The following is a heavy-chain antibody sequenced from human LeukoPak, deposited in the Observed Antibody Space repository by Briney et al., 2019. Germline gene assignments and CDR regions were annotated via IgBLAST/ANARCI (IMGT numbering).Heavy chain of an antibody. CDR2: IAYDGSNK. D-gene: IGHD4-17*01. V-gene: IGHV3-30*03. CDR3: ARDRLEAVSDDDYFDY. J-gene: IGHJ4*02. CDR1: GFTFSSYG. Sequence: GGSLRVFCAASGFTFSSYGMHWVRQAPGKGLEWVAVIAYDGSNKYYADSVKGRFTISRDNSKNTVYLQMNSLRAEDTGVYYCARDRLEAVSDDDYFDYWGQGTRVTVSS.